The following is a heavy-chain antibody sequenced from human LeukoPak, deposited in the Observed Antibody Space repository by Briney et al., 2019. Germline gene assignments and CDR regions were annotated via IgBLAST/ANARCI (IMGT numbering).Heavy chain of an antibody. J-gene: IGHJ6*03. CDR3: ARVGQKGLLCFGELAGDYYYMDV. CDR1: GFTFTSYA. Sequence: GGSLRLSCAASGFTFTSYAMSWVRQAPGKGLEWFSAISGSGGSTYYADSVKGRFTISRDNSKNTLYLQMNSLRAEDTAVYYCARVGQKGLLCFGELAGDYYYMDVWGKGTTVTVSS. D-gene: IGHD3-10*01. CDR2: ISGSGGST. V-gene: IGHV3-23*01.